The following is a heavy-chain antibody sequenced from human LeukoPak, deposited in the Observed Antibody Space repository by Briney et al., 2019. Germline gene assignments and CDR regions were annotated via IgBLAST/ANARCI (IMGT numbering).Heavy chain of an antibody. CDR3: ARAYYYGSGSTYYYYYYYMDV. CDR1: GYSINSDYC. Sequence: SETLSLTCTVSGYSINSDYCWGWIRQPPGKGLEWIGSVYHSGSTYYNPSLKSRVTISVDTSKNQFSLKLSSVTAADTAVYYCARAYYYGSGSTYYYYYYYMDVWGKGTTVTVSS. CDR2: VYHSGST. D-gene: IGHD3-10*01. V-gene: IGHV4-38-2*02. J-gene: IGHJ6*03.